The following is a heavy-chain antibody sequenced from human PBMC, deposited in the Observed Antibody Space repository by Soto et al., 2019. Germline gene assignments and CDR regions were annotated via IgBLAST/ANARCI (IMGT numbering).Heavy chain of an antibody. V-gene: IGHV5-51*01. CDR1: GYSFTSYW. D-gene: IGHD6-6*01. J-gene: IGHJ6*02. Sequence: PGESLKISCKGSGYSFTSYWIGWVRQMPGKGLEWMGIIYPGDSDTRYSPSFQGQVTISADKSISTAYLQWSSLKASDTAMYYCASSLVYSCWSRYYYYVMDVWAQGTTVPVS. CDR3: ASSLVYSCWSRYYYYVMDV. CDR2: IYPGDSDT.